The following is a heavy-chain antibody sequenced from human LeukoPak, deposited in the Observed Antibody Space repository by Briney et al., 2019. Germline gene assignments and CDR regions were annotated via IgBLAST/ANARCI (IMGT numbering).Heavy chain of an antibody. CDR2: IYHSGSS. J-gene: IGHJ4*02. V-gene: IGHV4-38-2*01. D-gene: IGHD3-10*01. CDR1: GYSISSGYY. CDR3: ARSGSGSYYLAY. Sequence: PSETLSLTCAVSGYSISSGYYWGWIRQPPGKGLEWIGSIYHSGSSNYNPSLKSRVTISLDKSKNQFSLNLSSVTAADMAVYYCARSGSGSYYLAYWGQGTLVTVSS.